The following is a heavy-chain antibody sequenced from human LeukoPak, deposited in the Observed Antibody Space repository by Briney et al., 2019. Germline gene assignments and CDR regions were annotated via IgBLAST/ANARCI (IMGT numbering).Heavy chain of an antibody. CDR2: TYYRSEWYT. CDR3: ANGYNYGLDY. V-gene: IGHV6-1*01. CDR1: GDSVSSNSAA. Sequence: SQTLSLTCAISGDSVSSNSAAWSWIRQSPSRGLEWLGRTYYRSEWYTEYAVSVKSRITINPDTSKNQFSLQLNSVTPEDTAVYYCANGYNYGLDYWGQGTLVTVSS. D-gene: IGHD5-18*01. J-gene: IGHJ4*02.